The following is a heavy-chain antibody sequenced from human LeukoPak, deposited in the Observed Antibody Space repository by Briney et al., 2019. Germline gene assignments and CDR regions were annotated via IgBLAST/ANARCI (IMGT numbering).Heavy chain of an antibody. CDR3: ASPKLFYGDSLTDY. CDR1: GGSFSGYY. CDR2: INHSGST. V-gene: IGHV4-34*01. D-gene: IGHD2-21*01. J-gene: IGHJ4*02. Sequence: PSETLSLTCAVYGGSFSGYYWSWLRQPPGKGLEWIGEINHSGSTNYNPSLKSRVTISVDTSKNQFSLKLSSVTAADTAVYYCASPKLFYGDSLTDYWGQGTLVTVSS.